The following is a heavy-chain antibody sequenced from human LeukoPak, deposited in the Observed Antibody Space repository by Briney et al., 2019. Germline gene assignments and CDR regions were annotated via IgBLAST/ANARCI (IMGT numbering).Heavy chain of an antibody. CDR1: GFTCRNYA. D-gene: IGHD1-26*01. Sequence: GGSLRLSCSASGFTCRNYAMTRVRRAPGRGVGRVSGFRGNGEGSQYADSVRDRVPVSRDHSKDTVFLQVDSLRHERTVIYYCAKDFVGSLPDAFDIWGRGTMVTVSS. V-gene: IGHV3-23*01. J-gene: IGHJ3*02. CDR3: AKDFVGSLPDAFDI. CDR2: FRGNGEGS.